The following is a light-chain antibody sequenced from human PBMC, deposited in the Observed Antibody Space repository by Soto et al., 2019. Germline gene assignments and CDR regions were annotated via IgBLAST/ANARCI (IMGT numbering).Light chain of an antibody. CDR3: QQYGTSPRT. Sequence: EIVLTQSPGTLSLSPGERATLSCRASQSVSGSYLAWYQQKPGQAPRLLIYGASRRATGIPDRISGSGSGTDFALTISRLEPEDFAVYYCQQYGTSPRTFGQGTKLEI. V-gene: IGKV3-20*01. CDR2: GAS. CDR1: QSVSGSY. J-gene: IGKJ2*01.